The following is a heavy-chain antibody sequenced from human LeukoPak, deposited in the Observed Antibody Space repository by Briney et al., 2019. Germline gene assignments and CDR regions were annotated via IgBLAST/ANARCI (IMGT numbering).Heavy chain of an antibody. J-gene: IGHJ5*02. V-gene: IGHV1-18*01. CDR2: ISDYNGNT. CDR1: GYTFTSYG. CDR3: ARDLYRDSLPVSWFDP. Sequence: PSVKVSCKASGYTFTSYGISWVRQSPGQGREGRGWISDYNGNTNYAQKLQGRVTMTTDSSTSTAYMALRSLRSDDTAVYYCARDLYRDSLPVSWFDPWGQGTLVTVSS. D-gene: IGHD4-11*01.